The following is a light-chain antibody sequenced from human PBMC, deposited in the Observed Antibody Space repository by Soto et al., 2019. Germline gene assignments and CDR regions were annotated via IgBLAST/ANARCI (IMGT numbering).Light chain of an antibody. V-gene: IGKV1-5*03. CDR3: QQYYSYPPA. CDR2: KAS. Sequence: DIQMTESPSTLSRSDGDRVTIICRASQTISSWLAWYQQKPGKPPKILIYKASTLKSGVPSRFSGSGSGTDFTLTISCLQSEDFETYYCQQYYSYPPAFGQGTKVDIK. CDR1: QTISSW. J-gene: IGKJ1*01.